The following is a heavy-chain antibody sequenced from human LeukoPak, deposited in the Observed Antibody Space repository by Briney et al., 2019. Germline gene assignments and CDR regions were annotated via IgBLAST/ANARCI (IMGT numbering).Heavy chain of an antibody. J-gene: IGHJ4*02. Sequence: AASVKVSCKASGYTFTSYYMHWVRQAPGQGLEWMGWISAYNGNTNYAQKLQGRVTMTTDTSTSTAYMELRSLRSDDTAVYYCARDGGYDSSGYYPPSSVWGQGTLVTVSS. D-gene: IGHD3-22*01. CDR1: GYTFTSYY. CDR2: ISAYNGNT. CDR3: ARDGGYDSSGYYPPSSV. V-gene: IGHV1-18*04.